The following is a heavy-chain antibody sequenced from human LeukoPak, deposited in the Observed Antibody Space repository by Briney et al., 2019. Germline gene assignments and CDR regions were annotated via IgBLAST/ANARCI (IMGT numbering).Heavy chain of an antibody. Sequence: PGGSLRLSCVASGFTFSSYEMNWVRQAPGKGLEWVPYISSSGSTIYYPDSVKGRFTISRDNAKNSLYLQMNSLRAEDTAVYYCARARRLGAYPSFFDYWGPGTLVTVSS. CDR1: GFTFSSYE. V-gene: IGHV3-48*03. J-gene: IGHJ4*02. CDR2: ISSSGSTI. CDR3: ARARRLGAYPSFFDY. D-gene: IGHD3-16*01.